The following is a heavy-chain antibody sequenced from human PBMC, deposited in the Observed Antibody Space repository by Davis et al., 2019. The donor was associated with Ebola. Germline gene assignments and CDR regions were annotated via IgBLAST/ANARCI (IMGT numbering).Heavy chain of an antibody. CDR3: ARDKGTLTTLGALGYFQD. D-gene: IGHD1-26*01. CDR2: ISGRGDAT. Sequence: PGGSLRLSCATTGFSFNVYAMNWVRQSPGKGLEWVSAISGRGDATYYADSVKGRFTISRDNSKNTVYLQMNGLRGEDAAAYYCARDKGTLTTLGALGYFQDWGQGTLVTVSS. J-gene: IGHJ1*01. V-gene: IGHV3-23*01. CDR1: GFSFNVYA.